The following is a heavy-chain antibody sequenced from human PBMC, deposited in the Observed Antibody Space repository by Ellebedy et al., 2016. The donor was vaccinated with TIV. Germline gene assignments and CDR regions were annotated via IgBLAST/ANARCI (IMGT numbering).Heavy chain of an antibody. D-gene: IGHD1-26*01. CDR3: ARGRGTYDYYFDC. CDR2: IKEDGSEK. Sequence: GGSLRLSCAASGFTFSSYWMTWVRQAPGKGLEWVANIKEDGSEKHYVDSVKGRFTISRDNSKNSLVLQMNSLRAEDTALYYCARGRGTYDYYFDCWGQGTLVTVSS. V-gene: IGHV3-7*01. J-gene: IGHJ4*02. CDR1: GFTFSSYW.